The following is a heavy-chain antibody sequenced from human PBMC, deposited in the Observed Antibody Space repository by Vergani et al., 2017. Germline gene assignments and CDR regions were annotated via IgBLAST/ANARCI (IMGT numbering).Heavy chain of an antibody. CDR2: INPNSGGT. D-gene: IGHD6-13*01. CDR1: GYTFTGYY. CDR3: ARDADIAAAGPDGDYYFDY. Sequence: QVQLVQSGAEVKKPGASVKVSCKASGYTFTGYYMHWVRQAPGQGLEWMGWINPNSGGTNYAQKFQCRVTMTRDTSISTAYRELSRLRADDTAVYYCARDADIAAAGPDGDYYFDYWGQGTLVTVSS. V-gene: IGHV1-2*02. J-gene: IGHJ4*02.